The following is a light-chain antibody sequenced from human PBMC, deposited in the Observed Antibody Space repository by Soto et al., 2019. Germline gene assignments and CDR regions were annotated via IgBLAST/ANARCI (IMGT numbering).Light chain of an antibody. J-gene: IGKJ4*01. CDR2: SAS. V-gene: IGKV1-9*01. Sequence: DIQMTQSPSTLSGSVGDRVTITCRASQGITSYLAWYQQRPGKAPRLLIYSASTLQSGVPSRFSGSGYGTDFSLTISNLQPEDFATYYCQQLYSHPLTFGGGTKVDIK. CDR1: QGITSY. CDR3: QQLYSHPLT.